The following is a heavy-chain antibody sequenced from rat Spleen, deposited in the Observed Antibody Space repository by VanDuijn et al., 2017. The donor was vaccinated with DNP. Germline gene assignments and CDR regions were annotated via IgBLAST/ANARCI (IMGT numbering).Heavy chain of an antibody. CDR1: GFTFSSYW. CDR3: ARHNSGFDY. Sequence: EVQLMETGGGLVQPGRSLKLSCVASGFTFSSYWMYWIRQAPGKGLEWVASISPSGGYTYYRDSVKGRFTISRDNAKNTLYLQMNSPRSEDTATYYCARHNSGFDYWGQGIMVTVSS. V-gene: IGHV5-58*01. CDR2: ISPSGGYT. J-gene: IGHJ2*01. D-gene: IGHD4-3*01.